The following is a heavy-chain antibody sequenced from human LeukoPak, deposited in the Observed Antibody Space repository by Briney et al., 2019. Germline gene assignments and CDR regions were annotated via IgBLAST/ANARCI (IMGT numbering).Heavy chain of an antibody. J-gene: IGHJ4*02. Sequence: ASVTVSCKASGGIFSSYAISWVRQVPGQGLEWIGGIIPMFGTAYYAQKFQGRVTMTTDTSTSTAYMELRSLRSDDTAVYYCARTDTAMVTPNYFDYWGQGTLVTVSS. V-gene: IGHV1-69*05. CDR3: ARTDTAMVTPNYFDY. CDR2: IIPMFGTA. CDR1: GGIFSSYA. D-gene: IGHD5-18*01.